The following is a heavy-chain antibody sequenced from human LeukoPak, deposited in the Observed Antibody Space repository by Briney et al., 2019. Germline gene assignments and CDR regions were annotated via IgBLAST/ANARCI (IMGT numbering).Heavy chain of an antibody. CDR1: GYSISSGYY. V-gene: IGHV4-38-2*01. Sequence: SETLSLTCAVSGYSISSGYYWGWIRQPPGKGLEWIGSIYHSGSTYYNPSLKSRVTISVDTSKNQFSLKLSSVTAADTAVYYCARAHSGYSSSWYNYYYYYMDVWGKGTTVTVSS. CDR2: IYHSGST. J-gene: IGHJ6*03. D-gene: IGHD6-13*01. CDR3: ARAHSGYSSSWYNYYYYYMDV.